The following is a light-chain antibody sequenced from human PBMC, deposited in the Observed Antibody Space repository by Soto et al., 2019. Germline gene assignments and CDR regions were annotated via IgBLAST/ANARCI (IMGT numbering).Light chain of an antibody. Sequence: EIVLTQSPATLSAFPGDRVTLSCRASQALNTRLAWYQHKPGQAPRLLIYLTSNRAAGVPARFSASGSGTDFTLTISDVQPEDFALYYCHQRQSWPRTFGQGTKVDIK. J-gene: IGKJ1*01. CDR1: QALNTR. CDR2: LTS. CDR3: HQRQSWPRT. V-gene: IGKV3-11*01.